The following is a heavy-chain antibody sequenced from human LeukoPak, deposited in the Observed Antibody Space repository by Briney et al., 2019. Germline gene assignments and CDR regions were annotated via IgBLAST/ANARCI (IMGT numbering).Heavy chain of an antibody. J-gene: IGHJ4*02. Sequence: SVKVSCKASGGTFSSYAISWVRQAPGQGLGWMGGIIPIFGTANYAQKFQGRVTITADESTSTAYMELSSLRSEDTAVYYCAMGEGITMVRGVIMGFDYWGQGTLVTVSS. D-gene: IGHD3-10*01. CDR2: IIPIFGTA. V-gene: IGHV1-69*13. CDR1: GGTFSSYA. CDR3: AMGEGITMVRGVIMGFDY.